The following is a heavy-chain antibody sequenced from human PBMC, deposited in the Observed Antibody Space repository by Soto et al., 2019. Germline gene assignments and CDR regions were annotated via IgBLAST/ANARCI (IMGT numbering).Heavy chain of an antibody. D-gene: IGHD6-6*01. J-gene: IGHJ3*02. Sequence: ASVKVSCKASGYTLTELSMHWVRQAPGKGLEWMGGFDPEDGETIYAQKFQGRVTMTEDTSTDTAYMELSSLRSEDTAVYYCATDHTPSIAARNAFDIWGQGTMVTVSS. V-gene: IGHV1-24*01. CDR2: FDPEDGET. CDR3: ATDHTPSIAARNAFDI. CDR1: GYTLTELS.